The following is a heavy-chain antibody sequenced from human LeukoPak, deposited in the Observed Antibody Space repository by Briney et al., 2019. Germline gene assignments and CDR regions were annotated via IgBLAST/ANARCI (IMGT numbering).Heavy chain of an antibody. CDR2: IFYDGSS. CDR3: ARENSYYDSSGYYYGSGYFDY. J-gene: IGHJ4*02. CDR1: GGSIRNSNYY. D-gene: IGHD3-22*01. Sequence: SETLSLTCTVSGGSIRNSNYYWGWIRQPPGKGLEWIGSIFYDGSSDYNPSLKSRVTISVDTSKNQFSLRLSSVTAADTAVYYCARENSYYDSSGYYYGSGYFDYWGQGTLVTVSS. V-gene: IGHV4-39*07.